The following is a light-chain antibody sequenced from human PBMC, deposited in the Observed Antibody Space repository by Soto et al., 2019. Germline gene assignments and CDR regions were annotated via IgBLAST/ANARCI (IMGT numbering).Light chain of an antibody. CDR1: GSNIGNNY. V-gene: IGLV1-51*01. CDR2: DNS. Sequence: QSVLTQPPSVSAAPGQKVTISCSGSGSNIGNNYVSWYQHLPGTALRLLIYDNSERPSGIPERFSGSKSGTSATLGITGLQTGDEADYYCGTWDNSLSVVYVFGTGTKLTVL. CDR3: GTWDNSLSVVYV. J-gene: IGLJ1*01.